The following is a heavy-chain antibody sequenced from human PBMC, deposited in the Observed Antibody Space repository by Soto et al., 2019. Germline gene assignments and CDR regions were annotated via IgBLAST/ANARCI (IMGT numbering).Heavy chain of an antibody. CDR2: IDPSDSYT. J-gene: IGHJ4*02. V-gene: IGHV5-10-1*01. CDR1: GYNFISYW. CDR3: TIQGGHRPIDD. D-gene: IGHD5-18*01. Sequence: GESLKISCKASGYNFISYWINWVRQKPGKGLEWMGRIDPSDSYTNYSPSFQGHVTISADKSISTAYLQWSSLKASDTAMYYCTIQGGHRPIDDWGQGTLVTVSS.